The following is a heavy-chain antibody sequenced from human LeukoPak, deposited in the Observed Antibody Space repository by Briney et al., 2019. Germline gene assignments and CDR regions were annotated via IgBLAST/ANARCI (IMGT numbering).Heavy chain of an antibody. V-gene: IGHV1-8*02. CDR1: GYTFTTYG. D-gene: IGHD1-26*01. J-gene: IGHJ4*02. CDR2: ISVYNGNT. CDR3: ARGLGRGRIVGVNGY. Sequence: GASVKVSCKASGYTFTTYGVNWVRQAPGQGLEWMGWISVYNGNTIYSQKFQGRVTMTRNTSISTAYMELSSLRSEDTAVYYCARGLGRGRIVGVNGYWGQGTLVTVSS.